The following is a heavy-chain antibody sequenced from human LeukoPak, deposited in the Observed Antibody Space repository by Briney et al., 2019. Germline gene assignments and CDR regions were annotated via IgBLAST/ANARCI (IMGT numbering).Heavy chain of an antibody. CDR2: INSDGSST. CDR1: GFTFSSYR. J-gene: IGHJ5*02. D-gene: IGHD1-26*01. V-gene: IGHV3-74*01. CDR3: ARSGSYWSNWFDP. Sequence: GGSLRLSCAASGFTFSSYRVHWVRQAPGKGLVWVSRINSDGSSTSYADSVKGRITISRDNAKNTLYLQMNSLSAEDTAVYYCARSGSYWSNWFDPWGQGTLVTVSS.